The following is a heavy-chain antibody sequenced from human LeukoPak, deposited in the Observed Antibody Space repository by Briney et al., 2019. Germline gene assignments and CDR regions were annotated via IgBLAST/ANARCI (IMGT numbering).Heavy chain of an antibody. CDR2: ITSGSEYI. CDR1: GFAFSDYS. J-gene: IGHJ4*02. Sequence: GGSLRLSCAGFGFAFSDYSMNCVRQAPGKGLEWVSAITSGSEYIYYADSVRGRFTISRDNAENSVYLQMNSLRVEDTAVYYCASGGATVWGYWGQGALVTVSS. CDR3: ASGGATVWGY. V-gene: IGHV3-21*01. D-gene: IGHD3-16*01.